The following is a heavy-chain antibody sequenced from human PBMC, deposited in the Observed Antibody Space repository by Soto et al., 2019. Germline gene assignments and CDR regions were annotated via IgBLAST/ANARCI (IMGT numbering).Heavy chain of an antibody. CDR1: GFTFTSSA. D-gene: IGHD6-13*01. V-gene: IGHV1-58*01. CDR2: IVVGSGNT. J-gene: IGHJ3*02. Sequence: RASVKVSCKASGFTFTSSAVQWVRQARGQRLEWIGWIVVGSGNTNYAQKFQERVTITRDMSTSTAYMELSSLRSEDTAVYYCAADSRTGDAFDIWGQGTMVTVSS. CDR3: AADSRTGDAFDI.